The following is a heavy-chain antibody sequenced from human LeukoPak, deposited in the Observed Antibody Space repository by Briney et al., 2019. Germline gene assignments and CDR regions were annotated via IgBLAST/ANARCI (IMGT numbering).Heavy chain of an antibody. CDR3: SRLGYYYYMDV. CDR2: IYYSGST. V-gene: IGHV4-59*01. Sequence: SETLSLTCTVSGGSISSYYWSWIRQPPGKGLEWIGYIYYSGSTNYNPSLKSRVTISVDTSKNQFSLKLSSVTAADTAVYYCSRLGYYYYMDVWGKGTTVTVSS. J-gene: IGHJ6*03. CDR1: GGSISSYY.